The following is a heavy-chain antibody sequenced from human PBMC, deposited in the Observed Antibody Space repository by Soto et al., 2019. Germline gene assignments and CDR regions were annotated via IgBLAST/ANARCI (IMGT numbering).Heavy chain of an antibody. J-gene: IGHJ5*02. Sequence: GGSLRLSCAASGFTFSSYWMHWVRQAPGKGLVWVSRINSDGSSTSYADSVKGRFTISRDNAKNTLYLQMNSLRVEDTAVYYCARDALRGGWFDPWGQGTLVTAPQ. CDR1: GFTFSSYW. V-gene: IGHV3-74*01. CDR2: INSDGSST. D-gene: IGHD2-15*01. CDR3: ARDALRGGWFDP.